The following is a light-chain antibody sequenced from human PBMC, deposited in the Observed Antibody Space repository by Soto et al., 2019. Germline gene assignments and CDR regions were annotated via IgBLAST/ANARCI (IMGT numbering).Light chain of an antibody. CDR2: EVS. Sequence: QSALTQPASVSGSPGQSIPISCTGTSRDVGGYNYVAWYQQHPGKAPKLMMYEVSNRPSGVSNRFSGSKSGNTASLTISGLQAEDEADYYCSSYTSSSTRVFGGGTKLTVL. CDR1: SRDVGGYNY. V-gene: IGLV2-14*01. CDR3: SSYTSSSTRV. J-gene: IGLJ2*01.